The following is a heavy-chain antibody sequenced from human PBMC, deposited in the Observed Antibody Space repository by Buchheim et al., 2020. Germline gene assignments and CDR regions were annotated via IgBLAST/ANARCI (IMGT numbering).Heavy chain of an antibody. CDR2: IYGGGAT. V-gene: IGHV3-66*01. D-gene: IGHD3-22*01. CDR3: ARRQPSGSWFDP. CDR1: GFTVSSDS. J-gene: IGHJ5*02. Sequence: EVQLVESGGGLVQPGGSLRLSCAVSGFTVSSDSMSWVHQAPGKGLEWVSAIYGGGATYYTDSVKGRFNISRDSSKNTLYLQMNRLRVEDTAMYYCARRQPSGSWFDPWGQGTL.